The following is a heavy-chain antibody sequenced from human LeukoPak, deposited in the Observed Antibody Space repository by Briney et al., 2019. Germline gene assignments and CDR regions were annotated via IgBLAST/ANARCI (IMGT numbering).Heavy chain of an antibody. CDR1: GLTFSHFW. Sequence: GGSLRLSCAASGLTFSHFWMSWVRQAPGKGLEWVAYIRKTGSETYYVDSVKGRFTITRDNTRNSLFLQMYSLRAEDTAVYFCAREDGYCSGGNCYSYFDSWGQGTLVTVSS. D-gene: IGHD2-15*01. CDR3: AREDGYCSGGNCYSYFDS. V-gene: IGHV3-7*01. J-gene: IGHJ4*02. CDR2: IRKTGSET.